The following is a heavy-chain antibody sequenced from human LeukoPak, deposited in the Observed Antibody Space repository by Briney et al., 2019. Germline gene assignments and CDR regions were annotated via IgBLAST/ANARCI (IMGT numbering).Heavy chain of an antibody. Sequence: PSETLSLTCAVYGGSFSGYYWSWIRQPPGKGLEWIGEINHSGSTNYNPSLKSRVTISVDTSKNQFSLKLSSVTAADTAVYYCARARGSRWLLLLPFTGAFDIWGQGTMVTVSS. D-gene: IGHD3-22*01. V-gene: IGHV4-34*01. J-gene: IGHJ3*02. CDR3: ARARGSRWLLLLPFTGAFDI. CDR2: INHSGST. CDR1: GGSFSGYY.